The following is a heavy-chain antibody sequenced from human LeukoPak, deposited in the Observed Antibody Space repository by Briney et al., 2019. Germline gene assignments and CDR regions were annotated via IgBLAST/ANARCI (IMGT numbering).Heavy chain of an antibody. V-gene: IGHV3-11*01. CDR1: AFTFSDDY. Sequence: PGGSLRLSCAASAFTFSDDYMGCIRQAPGKGLEWVSCISSSGSTIYYADSVKVRSTIRRANAKNSLYLHRNSPTPQNRAAYYCARDLGQYYDTSDNWFHPWPESPLVRVP. CDR3: ARDLGQYYDTSDNWFHP. D-gene: IGHD3-22*01. CDR2: ISSSGSTI. J-gene: IGHJ5*02.